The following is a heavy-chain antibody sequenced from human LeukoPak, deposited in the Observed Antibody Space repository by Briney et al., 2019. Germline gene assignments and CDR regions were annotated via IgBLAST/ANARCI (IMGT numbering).Heavy chain of an antibody. CDR1: EYTFTSYA. J-gene: IGHJ6*02. Sequence: ASVKVSCKASEYTFTSYAMHWVRQAPGQRLEWMGWINAGNGNTKYSQKFQGRVTITRDTSASTAYMELSSLRSEDTAVYYCARDGPYCSSTSCYTEGYYYYGMDVWGQGTTVTVSS. CDR3: ARDGPYCSSTSCYTEGYYYYGMDV. V-gene: IGHV1-3*01. D-gene: IGHD2-2*02. CDR2: INAGNGNT.